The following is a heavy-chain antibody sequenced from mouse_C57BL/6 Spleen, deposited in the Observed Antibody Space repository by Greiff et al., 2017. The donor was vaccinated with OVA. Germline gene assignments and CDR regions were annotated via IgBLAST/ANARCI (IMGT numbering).Heavy chain of an antibody. CDR2: IYPGNSDT. CDR1: GYTFTSYW. CDR3: TRPIYYDDGGFAY. J-gene: IGHJ3*01. Sequence: VQLQQSGTVLARPGASVKMSCKTSGYTFTSYWMHWVKQRPGQGLEWIGAIYPGNSDTSYNQKFKGKAKLTAVTSASTAYMELSSLTNEDSAVYYCTRPIYYDDGGFAYWGQGTLVTVSA. V-gene: IGHV1-5*01. D-gene: IGHD2-4*01.